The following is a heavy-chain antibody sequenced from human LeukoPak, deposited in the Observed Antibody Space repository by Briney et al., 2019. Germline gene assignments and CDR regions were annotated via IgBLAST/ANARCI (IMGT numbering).Heavy chain of an antibody. CDR1: GFTFSSYG. CDR3: AREGYYYDSSGYSFDY. V-gene: IGHV3-30*02. Sequence: GGSLRLSCAASGFTFSSYGMHWVRQAPGKGLEWVAFIRYDGSNKYYADSVKGRFTISRDNSKNTLFLQMNSLRVEDMAVYYCAREGYYYDSSGYSFDYWGQGTLVTVSS. J-gene: IGHJ4*02. D-gene: IGHD3-22*01. CDR2: IRYDGSNK.